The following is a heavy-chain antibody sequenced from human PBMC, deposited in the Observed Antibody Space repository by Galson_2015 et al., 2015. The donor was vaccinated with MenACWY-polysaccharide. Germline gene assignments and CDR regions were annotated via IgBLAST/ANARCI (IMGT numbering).Heavy chain of an antibody. D-gene: IGHD3-3*01. J-gene: IGHJ4*02. CDR3: ARDDGRGFLPGGEY. Sequence: LRLSCAGPGSRFRPYWLSWVRPAPGKGLEWVANIKEDGSEKYYVDSVKGRFIISRDNAKNSLYLQMNSLRDEETAVYFCARDDGRGFLPGGEYWGQGTLVTVSS. CDR2: IKEDGSEK. CDR1: GSRFRPYW. V-gene: IGHV3-7*01.